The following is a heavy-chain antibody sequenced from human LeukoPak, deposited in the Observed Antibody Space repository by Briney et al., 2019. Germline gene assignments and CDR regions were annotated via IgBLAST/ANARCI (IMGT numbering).Heavy chain of an antibody. D-gene: IGHD5-24*01. J-gene: IGHJ3*02. V-gene: IGHV3-11*04. Sequence: GGSLRLSCAASGFTFSDYYMSWIRQAPGKGLEWVSYISSSASTIYYADSVKGRFTISRDNSKNTLYLQMNSLRAEDTAVYYCAARRRDGYNHDAFDIWGQGTMVAVSS. CDR2: ISSSASTI. CDR3: AARRRDGYNHDAFDI. CDR1: GFTFSDYY.